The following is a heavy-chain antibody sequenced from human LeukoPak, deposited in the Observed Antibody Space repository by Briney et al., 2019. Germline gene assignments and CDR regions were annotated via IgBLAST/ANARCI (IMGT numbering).Heavy chain of an antibody. J-gene: IGHJ1*01. CDR2: ISNRGFST. CDR3: AKDVASWYVGYFQQ. Sequence: GGSLRLSCAASGFTFSSYAMSWVRQAPGKGLEWVSIISNRGFSTNYADSVKGRFTISRDNSKNTLYLQMNSLRAEDTAVYYCAKDVASWYVGYFQQWGQGTLVTVSS. V-gene: IGHV3-23*01. CDR1: GFTFSSYA. D-gene: IGHD6-13*01.